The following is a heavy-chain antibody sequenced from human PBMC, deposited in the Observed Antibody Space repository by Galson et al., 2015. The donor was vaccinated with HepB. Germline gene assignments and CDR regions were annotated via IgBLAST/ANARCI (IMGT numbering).Heavy chain of an antibody. CDR2: IYSGGVT. D-gene: IGHD4-11*01. CDR3: ARDEYSLIPWNYYGMDV. CDR1: GFTVSSYY. Sequence: SLRLSCAASGFTVSSYYMNWVRQAPGKGLEWVSIIYSGGVTYYADSVKGRFTISRDHSMNTLYLQMSSLRTEDTAVYYCARDEYSLIPWNYYGMDVWGQGTTVTVSS. V-gene: IGHV3-66*02. J-gene: IGHJ6*02.